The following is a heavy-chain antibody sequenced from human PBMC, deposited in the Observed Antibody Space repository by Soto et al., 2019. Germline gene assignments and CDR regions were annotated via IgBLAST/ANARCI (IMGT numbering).Heavy chain of an antibody. J-gene: IGHJ4*02. CDR1: GYTFTSYG. CDR3: ASRSVDTAMVYFDY. D-gene: IGHD5-18*01. V-gene: IGHV1-18*01. CDR2: ISAYNGNT. Sequence: WASVKVSCKASGYTFTSYGISWVRQAPGQGLEWMGWISAYNGNTNYAQKLQGRVTMTTDTSTSTAYMELRSLRSDDTAVYYCASRSVDTAMVYFDYWGQGTLVTVSS.